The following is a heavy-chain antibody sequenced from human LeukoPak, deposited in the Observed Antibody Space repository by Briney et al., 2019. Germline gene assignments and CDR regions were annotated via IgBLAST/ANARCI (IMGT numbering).Heavy chain of an antibody. D-gene: IGHD2-2*01. Sequence: GSLRLSCAASGFTFSSYWMHWVRQAPGKGLVWVSRINSDGSSTSYADSVKGRFTISRDNAKNTLYLQMNSLRAEDTAVYYCARAPPDRRYCSSTSCSGFDYWGQGTLVTVSS. CDR3: ARAPPDRRYCSSTSCSGFDY. J-gene: IGHJ4*02. CDR2: INSDGSST. V-gene: IGHV3-74*01. CDR1: GFTFSSYW.